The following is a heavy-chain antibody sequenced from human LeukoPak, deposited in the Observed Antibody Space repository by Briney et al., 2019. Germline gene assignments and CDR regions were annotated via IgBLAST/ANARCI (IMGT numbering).Heavy chain of an antibody. V-gene: IGHV4-31*03. J-gene: IGHJ6*02. CDR2: IYYSGST. CDR3: ARDNVPQGSYGSGSYIPYYYYYGMDV. Sequence: SETLSLTCTVSGGSISSGGYYWSWIRQHPGKGLEWIGYIYYSGSTYYNPSLKSRVTISVDTSKNQFSLKLSSVTAADTAVYYCARDNVPQGSYGSGSYIPYYYYYGMDVWGQGTTVTVSS. CDR1: GGSISSGGYY. D-gene: IGHD3-10*01.